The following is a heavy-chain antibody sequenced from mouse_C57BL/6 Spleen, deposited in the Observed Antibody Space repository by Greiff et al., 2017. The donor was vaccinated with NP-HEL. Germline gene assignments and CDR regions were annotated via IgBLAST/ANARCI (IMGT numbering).Heavy chain of an antibody. V-gene: IGHV1-82*01. CDR3: ARSDYGYDDY. J-gene: IGHJ2*01. CDR2: IYPGDGDT. CDR1: GYAFSSSW. Sequence: VQLQQSGPELVKPGASVKISCKASGYAFSSSWMNWVKQRPGKGLEWIGRIYPGDGDTNYNGKFKGKATLTADKSSSTAYMQLSSLTSEDSAVYFCARSDYGYDDYWGQGTTLTVSS. D-gene: IGHD2-2*01.